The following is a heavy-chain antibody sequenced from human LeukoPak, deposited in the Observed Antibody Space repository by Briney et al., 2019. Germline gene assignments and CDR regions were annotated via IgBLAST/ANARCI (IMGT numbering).Heavy chain of an antibody. CDR3: AREDSGSYDLKTAFDI. D-gene: IGHD1-26*01. Sequence: QTGGSLRLSCAASGFTFSIYSMNWVRQAPGKGLEWVSVIYSGGSTYYADSVKGRFTISRDNSKNTLYLQMNSLRAEDTAVYYCAREDSGSYDLKTAFDIWGQGTMVTVSS. CDR2: IYSGGST. J-gene: IGHJ3*02. CDR1: GFTFSIYS. V-gene: IGHV3-53*01.